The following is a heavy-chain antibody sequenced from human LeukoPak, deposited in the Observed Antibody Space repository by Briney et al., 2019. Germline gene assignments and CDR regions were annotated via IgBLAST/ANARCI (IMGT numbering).Heavy chain of an antibody. D-gene: IGHD3-22*01. CDR1: GGSFSGYY. Sequence: MASETLSLTCAVYGGSFSGYYWSWIRQPPGKGLEWIGEINHSGGTNYNPSLKSRVTISVDTSKNQFSLMVSSVTVADTAVYYCARISSVWLKDFYYYMDVWGKGTTVTVSS. CDR2: INHSGGT. V-gene: IGHV4-34*01. J-gene: IGHJ6*03. CDR3: ARISSVWLKDFYYYMDV.